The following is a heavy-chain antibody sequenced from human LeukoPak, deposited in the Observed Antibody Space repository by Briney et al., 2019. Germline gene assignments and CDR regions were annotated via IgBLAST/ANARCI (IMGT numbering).Heavy chain of an antibody. J-gene: IGHJ4*02. D-gene: IGHD3-10*01. CDR3: ARDFRRGQYFDY. CDR2: INSDGSNT. CDR1: GFSFSSYW. Sequence: PGGSLRLSCAASGFSFSSYWIHWVRQAPGEGLVWVSRINSDGSNTNYADSVKGRFTISRDNAKNTLYLQMNSLRAEDTAVYYCARDFRRGQYFDYWGQGTLVTVSS. V-gene: IGHV3-74*01.